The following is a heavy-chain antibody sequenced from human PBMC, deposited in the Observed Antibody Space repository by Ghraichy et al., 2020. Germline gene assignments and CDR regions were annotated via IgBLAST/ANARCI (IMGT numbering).Heavy chain of an antibody. Sequence: SETLSLTCTVSGGSISSYYWSWIRQSPGKGLEWIGYIYSSGSTNYNPSLKSRVTISVDTSKNQFSLKLSSVTAADTAVYYCARHRKTGIAAADNFDYWGQGTLVSVSS. CDR1: GGSISSYY. V-gene: IGHV4-59*08. D-gene: IGHD6-13*01. CDR2: IYSSGST. CDR3: ARHRKTGIAAADNFDY. J-gene: IGHJ4*02.